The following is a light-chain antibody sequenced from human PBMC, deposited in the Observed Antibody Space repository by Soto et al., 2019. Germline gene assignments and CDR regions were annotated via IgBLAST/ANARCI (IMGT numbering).Light chain of an antibody. Sequence: LLTQSPATVSVSPGEGATLSCRASQNIGTNLAWYQQKSGQAPRLLIYGASNRATGVPAKYRGGGSGTDFTRTISSLQSEDAAVDYWLQFDKGPPRLTFGGGTKVEIK. J-gene: IGKJ4*01. CDR3: LQFDKGPPRLT. CDR2: GAS. CDR1: QNIGTN. V-gene: IGKV3-15*01.